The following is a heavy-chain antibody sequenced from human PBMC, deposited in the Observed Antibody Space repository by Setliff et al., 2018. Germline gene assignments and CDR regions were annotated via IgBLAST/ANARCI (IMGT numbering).Heavy chain of an antibody. CDR2: IIPVIDTT. J-gene: IGHJ3*02. V-gene: IGHV1-69*11. CDR3: ARGRDGYDSNAFEI. Sequence: SVKVSCKASGGAFSSYALSWVRQAPGQGLEWMGRIIPVIDTTNYAENFQGRVTITADESTKTAYMELSSLRSEDTAIYYCARGRDGYDSNAFEIWGQGTMVTV. D-gene: IGHD5-12*01. CDR1: GGAFSSYA.